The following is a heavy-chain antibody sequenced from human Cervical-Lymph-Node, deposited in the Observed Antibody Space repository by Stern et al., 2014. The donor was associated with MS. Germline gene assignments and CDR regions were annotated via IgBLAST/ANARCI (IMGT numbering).Heavy chain of an antibody. CDR1: ENIFSNFW. CDR3: ARHYGYYFDF. D-gene: IGHD4-17*01. Sequence: VQLGQSGVEVKKPGESLKISCKVSENIFSNFWIGWLRQMPGQGLEYVGIIYPDDSDTKYSPSFEGQVTISADKSINTAYLHWSSLKASDTAIYYCARHYGYYFDFWGQGTLVTVSS. J-gene: IGHJ4*02. CDR2: IYPDDSDT. V-gene: IGHV5-51*01.